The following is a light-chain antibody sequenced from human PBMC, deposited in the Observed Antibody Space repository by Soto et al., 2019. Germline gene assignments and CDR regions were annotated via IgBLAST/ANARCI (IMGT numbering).Light chain of an antibody. CDR1: QSVRSDY. Sequence: EIVLTQSPDTLSLSPGQRATLSCRASQSVRSDYFAWYQQKPGQAPRVIIFGVSTRATGVPDRFSGSGSGTDFTLNISRLEPEDFALYYCQQYGKSPLTFGGGTKVDIK. CDR3: QQYGKSPLT. CDR2: GVS. V-gene: IGKV3-20*01. J-gene: IGKJ4*01.